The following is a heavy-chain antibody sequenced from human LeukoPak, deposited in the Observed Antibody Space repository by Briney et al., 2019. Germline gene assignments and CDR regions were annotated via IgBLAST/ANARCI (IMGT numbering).Heavy chain of an antibody. CDR1: GFSFSTYA. D-gene: IGHD1-7*01. V-gene: IGHV3-30*04. CDR3: ARDGNYVLNYLDY. Sequence: PGRSPRLSCAASGFSFSTYAMHWVRQAPGKGLEWVAVISYDGSNKYYADSVKGRFTISRDSSKNTLYLQMNSLRAEDTAVYYCARDGNYVLNYLDYWGQGTLVTVSS. J-gene: IGHJ4*02. CDR2: ISYDGSNK.